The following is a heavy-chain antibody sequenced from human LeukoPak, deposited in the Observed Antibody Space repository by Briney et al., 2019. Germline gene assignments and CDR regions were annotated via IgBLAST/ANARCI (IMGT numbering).Heavy chain of an antibody. CDR2: INHSGST. V-gene: IGHV4-34*01. J-gene: IGHJ4*02. CDR1: GGSFSDYY. Sequence: PSETLSLTCAVYGGSFSDYYWTWIRQSPGKGLEWIGEINHSGSTNYNSSLKSRVTISVDPYKKQFSLTLSSVTAADTAVYSCAGGPGIAAAGYFGCWGQGTLVTVST. CDR3: AGGPGIAAAGYFGC. D-gene: IGHD6-13*01.